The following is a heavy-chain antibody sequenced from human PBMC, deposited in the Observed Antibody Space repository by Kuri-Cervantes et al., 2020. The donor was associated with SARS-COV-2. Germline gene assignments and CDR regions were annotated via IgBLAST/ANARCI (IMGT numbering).Heavy chain of an antibody. J-gene: IGHJ6*02. D-gene: IGHD3-3*01. Sequence: GGSLRLSCAASGFTFSSYAMHWVRQAPGKGLEWVAVISYDGSNKYYADSVKGRFSISRDSSKNTLYVQVNSLRAEDTAVYYCARGGIFGVVTPAGYYGMDVWGQGTTVTVSS. CDR2: ISYDGSNK. CDR3: ARGGIFGVVTPAGYYGMDV. V-gene: IGHV3-30*14. CDR1: GFTFSSYA.